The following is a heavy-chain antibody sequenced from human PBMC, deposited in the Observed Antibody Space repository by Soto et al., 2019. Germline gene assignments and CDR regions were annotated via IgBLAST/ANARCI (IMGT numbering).Heavy chain of an antibody. CDR1: GGTFNTDT. V-gene: IGHV1-69*08. D-gene: IGHD4-17*01. CDR3: ARDDYADYTEDGFEI. J-gene: IGHJ3*02. CDR2: FIPMFDLA. Sequence: QVQLEQYGAEVKKPGSSVKISCRASGGTFNTDTITWVRQAPGQGLEWLGRFIPMFDLADYAQKFQGRVTLTAAKSVNTASLELSRLTSDDTAIYYCARDDYADYTEDGFEIWGQGTKVTVSS.